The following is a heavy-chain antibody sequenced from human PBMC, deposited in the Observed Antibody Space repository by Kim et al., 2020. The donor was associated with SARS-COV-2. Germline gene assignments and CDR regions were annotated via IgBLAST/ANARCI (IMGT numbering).Heavy chain of an antibody. CDR1: GGSISRYY. CDR2: IYYSGST. D-gene: IGHD3-10*01. Sequence: SETLSLTCTVSGGSISRYYWSWIRQPPGKGLEWIGYIYYSGSTDYNPSLKSRVTISVDTSKNQFSLKLSSVTAADTAVYYCAIQTSSYYYGAWGQGTLVTVSS. J-gene: IGHJ5*02. V-gene: IGHV4-59*13. CDR3: AIQTSSYYYGA.